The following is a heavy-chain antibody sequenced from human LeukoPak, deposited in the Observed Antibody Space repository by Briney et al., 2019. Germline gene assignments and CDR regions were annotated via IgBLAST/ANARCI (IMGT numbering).Heavy chain of an antibody. CDR3: AKEMDTMIVVVIAGPFDY. D-gene: IGHD3-22*01. V-gene: IGHV3-11*01. CDR2: ISSSGSTI. Sequence: GGSLRLSCAASGFTFSDYYMSWIRQAPGKGLEWVSYISSSGSTIYYADSVKGRFTISRDNAKNSLYLQMNSLRAEDTAVYYCAKEMDTMIVVVIAGPFDYWGQGTLVTVSS. CDR1: GFTFSDYY. J-gene: IGHJ4*02.